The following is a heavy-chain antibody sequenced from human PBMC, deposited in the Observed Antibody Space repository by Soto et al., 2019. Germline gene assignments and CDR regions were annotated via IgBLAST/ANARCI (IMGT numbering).Heavy chain of an antibody. CDR2: INPSGGST. Sequence: ASVKVSCKASGYTFTSYYMHWVRQAPGQGLEWMGIINPSGGSTSYAQKFQGRVTMTRDTSTSTVYMELSSLRSEDTAVYYCARDLINSGYDSGYYGMDVWGQGTTVTVSS. CDR1: GYTFTSYY. D-gene: IGHD5-12*01. V-gene: IGHV1-46*01. CDR3: ARDLINSGYDSGYYGMDV. J-gene: IGHJ6*02.